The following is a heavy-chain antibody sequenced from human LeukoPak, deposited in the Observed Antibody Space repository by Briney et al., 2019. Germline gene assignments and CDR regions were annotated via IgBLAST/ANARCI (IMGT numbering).Heavy chain of an antibody. CDR2: VSGSGGST. V-gene: IGHV3-23*01. D-gene: IGHD2-8*01. CDR1: GFTFSSYA. CDR3: AKEYLNGMDV. Sequence: GGSLRLSCAASGFTFSSYAMSWVRQAPGKGLEWASGVSGSGGSTYYADSVKGRFTISRDNSKNTLYLQMNSLRAEDTAVYYCAKEYLNGMDVWGQGTTVTVSS. J-gene: IGHJ6*02.